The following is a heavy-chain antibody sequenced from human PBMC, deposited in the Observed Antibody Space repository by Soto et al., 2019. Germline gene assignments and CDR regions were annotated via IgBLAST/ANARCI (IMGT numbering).Heavy chain of an antibody. J-gene: IGHJ6*02. CDR2: ISASGGST. D-gene: IGHD3-3*01. CDR1: GFTFSTYA. CDR3: ARADTFWSGYYNGMDV. V-gene: IGHV3-23*01. Sequence: HPGGSLRLSCAASGFTFSTYAMTWVRQAPGKGLEWVSAISASGGSTYYADSVKGRFTISRDNSKNTLYLQMSSLRAEDTAVYYCARADTFWSGYYNGMDVWGQGTTVTVSS.